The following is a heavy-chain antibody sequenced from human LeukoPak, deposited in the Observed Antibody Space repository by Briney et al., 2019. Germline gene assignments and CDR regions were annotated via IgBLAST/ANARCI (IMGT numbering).Heavy chain of an antibody. Sequence: ASVKVSCKASGYTFTGYYMHWVRQAPGQGLEWMGWINPNSGGTNYAQKFQGRVTMTRDTSISTAYMELSRLRSDDTAVYYCASGERDYYYYYYVDVWGKGTTVTVSS. D-gene: IGHD2-21*01. CDR1: GYTFTGYY. J-gene: IGHJ6*03. V-gene: IGHV1-2*02. CDR3: ASGERDYYYYYYVDV. CDR2: INPNSGGT.